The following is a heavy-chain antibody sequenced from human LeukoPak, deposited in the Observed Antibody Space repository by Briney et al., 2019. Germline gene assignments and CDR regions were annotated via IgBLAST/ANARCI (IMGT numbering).Heavy chain of an antibody. V-gene: IGHV3-21*01. CDR1: GFTFSSYS. D-gene: IGHD3-22*01. J-gene: IGHJ4*02. Sequence: PGGSLRLSCAASGFTFSSYSMNWVRQAPGKGLEWVSSISSSSSYIYYADSVKGRFTISRDNAKNSLYLQMNSLRAEDTAVYYCARGDSSGYYPYYFDYWGQGTLVTVSS. CDR2: ISSSSSYI. CDR3: ARGDSSGYYPYYFDY.